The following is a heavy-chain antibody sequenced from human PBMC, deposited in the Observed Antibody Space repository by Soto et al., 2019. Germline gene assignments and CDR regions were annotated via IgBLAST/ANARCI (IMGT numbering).Heavy chain of an antibody. CDR2: ISSSSSYT. J-gene: IGHJ5*02. CDR3: ARDHYGPGWFDP. V-gene: IGHV3-11*05. Sequence: QVQLVESGGGLVKPGGSLRLSCAASGFTFSDYYMSWIRQAPGKGLEWVSYISSSSSYTNYADSVKGRFTISRDNAKNSLYLQMNSLRAENTAVYYCARDHYGPGWFDPWGQGTLVTVSS. D-gene: IGHD3-10*01. CDR1: GFTFSDYY.